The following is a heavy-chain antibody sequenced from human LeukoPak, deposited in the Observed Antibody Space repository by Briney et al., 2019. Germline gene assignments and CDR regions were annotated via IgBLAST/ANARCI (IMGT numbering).Heavy chain of an antibody. CDR2: IYTSGST. V-gene: IGHV4-61*02. CDR3: AAGSDDFWSGASY. Sequence: PSETLSLTCTVSGGSISSGSYYWSWIRQPAGKGLEWIGRIYTSGSTNYNPSLKSRVTISVDTSKNQFSLKLSSVTAADTAVYYCAAGSDDFWSGASYWGQGTLVTVSS. J-gene: IGHJ4*02. D-gene: IGHD3-3*01. CDR1: GGSISSGSYY.